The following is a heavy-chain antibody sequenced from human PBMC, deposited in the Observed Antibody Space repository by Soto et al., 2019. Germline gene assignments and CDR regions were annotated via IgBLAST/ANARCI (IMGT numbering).Heavy chain of an antibody. CDR1: DGSISSYH. Sequence: PSETLSLTCTVSDGSISSYHWSWIRQPPGKGLEWIGYIYGTGTTNYSPSLTNRVTISVDMSKNQFSLRLSSVTAADTAVYYCAGFSSGTYLFDLWGQGTPVTVSS. CDR2: IYGTGTT. V-gene: IGHV4-59*01. J-gene: IGHJ5*02. D-gene: IGHD1-26*01. CDR3: AGFSSGTYLFDL.